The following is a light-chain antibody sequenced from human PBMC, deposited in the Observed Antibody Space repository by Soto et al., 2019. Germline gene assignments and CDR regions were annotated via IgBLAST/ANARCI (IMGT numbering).Light chain of an antibody. V-gene: IGKV3-15*01. CDR1: QSISDT. CDR3: QQYNRWPLT. Sequence: EIVMTQSPATLSVSPGGRATLSCRASQSISDTLAWYQQKPGQAPRLLIYGASKRATGFPARFSGSGSGTDFTLTISSLQSEDFAVYYCQQYNRWPLTFGGGTKVDIK. CDR2: GAS. J-gene: IGKJ4*01.